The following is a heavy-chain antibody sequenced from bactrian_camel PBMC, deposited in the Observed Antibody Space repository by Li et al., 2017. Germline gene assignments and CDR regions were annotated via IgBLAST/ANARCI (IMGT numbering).Heavy chain of an antibody. CDR1: GFTVSAYA. CDR3: VKDQGVLGWNFGN. D-gene: IGHD3*01. J-gene: IGHJ6*01. CDR2: INRGGDTP. Sequence: VQLVESGGGLVQPGGSLRISCEASGFTVSAYAMSWVRQAPGKGLEWVARINRGGDTPNYADSVKGRFTISRDNAKNTLYLQLNSLKTEDTAVYYCVKDQGVLGWNFGNWGQGTQVTVS. V-gene: IGHV3S42*01.